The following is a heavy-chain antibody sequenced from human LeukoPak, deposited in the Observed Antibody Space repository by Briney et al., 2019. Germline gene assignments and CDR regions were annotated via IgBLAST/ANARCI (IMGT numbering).Heavy chain of an antibody. D-gene: IGHD3-10*01. J-gene: IGHJ5*02. Sequence: GGSLRLSCAASGFTFSSYATHWVRQAPGKGLEYVSAISSNGGSTYYANSVKGRFTISRDNSKNTLYLQMGSLRAEDMAVYYCARDRAKTTLFTMVRGVAGYNWFDPWGQGTLVTVSS. V-gene: IGHV3-64*01. CDR3: ARDRAKTTLFTMVRGVAGYNWFDP. CDR2: ISSNGGST. CDR1: GFTFSSYA.